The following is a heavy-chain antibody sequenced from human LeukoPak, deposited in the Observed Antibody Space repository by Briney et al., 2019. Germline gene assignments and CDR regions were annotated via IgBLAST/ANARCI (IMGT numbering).Heavy chain of an antibody. Sequence: SEKVSCKLSLGSFSSYAISWVRQAPGQGVEWMGGIIPIFGTASYAQKLQSRVTTTTDDSTSTAYMELSSLRCEDTAVYYCARALSRYSYGPADYYYYYGDVWGKGNTVSVSS. J-gene: IGHJ6*03. CDR1: LGSFSSYA. V-gene: IGHV1-69*05. CDR2: IIPIFGTA. D-gene: IGHD5-18*01. CDR3: ARALSRYSYGPADYYYYYGDV.